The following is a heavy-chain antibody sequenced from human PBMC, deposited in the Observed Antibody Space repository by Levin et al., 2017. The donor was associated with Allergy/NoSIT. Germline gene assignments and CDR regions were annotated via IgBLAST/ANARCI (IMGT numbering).Heavy chain of an antibody. V-gene: IGHV3-23*01. Sequence: ASVKVSCAASGFTFSRLAMSWVHQAPGKGLEWVSTISASGTYYADSVKGRFTISRDNSENTLSLQLNSLRAEDTAVYYCAKDHDSYGYPTFDYWGQGTLVTVSS. CDR1: GFTFSRLA. CDR2: ISASGT. J-gene: IGHJ4*02. CDR3: AKDHDSYGYPTFDY. D-gene: IGHD3-22*01.